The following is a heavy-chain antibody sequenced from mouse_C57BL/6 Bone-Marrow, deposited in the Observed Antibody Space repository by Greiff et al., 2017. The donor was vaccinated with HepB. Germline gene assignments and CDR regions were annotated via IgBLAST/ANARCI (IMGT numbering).Heavy chain of an antibody. CDR1: GFTFSSYA. V-gene: IGHV5-9-1*02. CDR3: TRDRYSNGLFDY. D-gene: IGHD2-5*01. Sequence: EVQRVESGEGLVKPGGSLKLSCAASGFTFSSYAMSWVRQTPEKRLEWVAYISSGGDYIYYADTVKGRFTISRDNARNTLYLQMSSLKSEDTAMYYCTRDRYSNGLFDYWGQGTTLTVSS. J-gene: IGHJ2*01. CDR2: ISSGGDYI.